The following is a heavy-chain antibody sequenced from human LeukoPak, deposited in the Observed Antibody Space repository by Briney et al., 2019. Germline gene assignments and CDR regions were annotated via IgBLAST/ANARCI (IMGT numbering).Heavy chain of an antibody. Sequence: GGSLRLSCAASGFTFSSYGMSWVRQAPGKGLKWVSAISGSGGSTYYADSVKGRFTISRDNSKNTLYLQMNSLRAEDTAVYYCAKAGDYYDSSGYYFSFADYWGQGTLVTVSS. CDR3: AKAGDYYDSSGYYFSFADY. CDR2: ISGSGGST. D-gene: IGHD3-22*01. CDR1: GFTFSSYG. V-gene: IGHV3-23*01. J-gene: IGHJ4*02.